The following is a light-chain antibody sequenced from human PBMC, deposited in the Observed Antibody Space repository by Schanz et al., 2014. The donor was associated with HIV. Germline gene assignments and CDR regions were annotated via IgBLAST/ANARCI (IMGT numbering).Light chain of an antibody. V-gene: IGKV3D-20*01. CDR1: QSSSTY. J-gene: IGKJ1*01. CDR3: QQYGGSPT. Sequence: EIVLTQSPGTLSLSPGERATLSCRASQSSSTYLAWYQQKPGLAPRLLIYDTSTRAAGIPDRFSGSGSGSAFTLIISRLEPADMAVYYCQQYGGSPTFGQGTKVEIK. CDR2: DTS.